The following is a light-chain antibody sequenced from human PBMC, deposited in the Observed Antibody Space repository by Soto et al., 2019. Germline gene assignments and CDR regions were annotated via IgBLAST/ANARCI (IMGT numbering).Light chain of an antibody. Sequence: DIVMTQSPLSLPVTPGEPASISCRSSQSLLHSNGYNYLDWYLQKPGQSPQLLIYLGSNRASGVTDRLSGSGSGTDFKLKISRVEAEDVGVYYCMQALLSPWTFGQGTKVEIK. CDR1: QSLLHSNGYNY. V-gene: IGKV2-28*01. CDR2: LGS. CDR3: MQALLSPWT. J-gene: IGKJ1*01.